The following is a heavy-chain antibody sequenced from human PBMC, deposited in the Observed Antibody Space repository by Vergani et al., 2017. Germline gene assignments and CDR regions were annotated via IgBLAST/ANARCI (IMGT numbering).Heavy chain of an antibody. D-gene: IGHD5-24*01. V-gene: IGHV3-15*01. J-gene: IGHJ4*02. CDR1: GFTFSNAW. Sequence: EVQLVESGGGLVKPGGSLRLSCAASGFTFSNAWMSWVRQAPGKGLEWVGRIKSKTDGGTTDYAAPVKGRFTISRDDSKSIASLQMNSLKTEDTAVYYCTRVPGGYNLPPFSGFDYWGQGTLVTVSS. CDR3: TRVPGGYNLPPFSGFDY. CDR2: IKSKTDGGTT.